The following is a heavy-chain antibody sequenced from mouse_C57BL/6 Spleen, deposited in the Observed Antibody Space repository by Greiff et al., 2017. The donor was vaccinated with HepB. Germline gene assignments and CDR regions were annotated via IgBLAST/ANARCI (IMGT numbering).Heavy chain of an antibody. D-gene: IGHD1-1*01. CDR3: ARSPVHYYGSGNFDY. Sequence: EVQLQQSGAELVKPGASVKLSCTASGFNIKDYYMHWVKQRTEQGLEWIGRIDPEDGETKYAQKFPGKATITSDTSSNTAYLQLSSLTSEDPAVYYCARSPVHYYGSGNFDYWGQGTTLTVSS. CDR1: GFNIKDYY. CDR2: IDPEDGET. V-gene: IGHV14-2*01. J-gene: IGHJ2*01.